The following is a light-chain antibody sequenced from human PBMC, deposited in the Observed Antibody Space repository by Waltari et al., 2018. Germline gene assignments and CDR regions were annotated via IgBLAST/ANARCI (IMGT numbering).Light chain of an antibody. Sequence: EVVLTQSPATLSLSPGATATLSCRASQGVSMYLAWYQHRPGQGPRLLIYDATNRATGIPARFGGSGSGTDFTLTINSLDPEDFAVYFCQQRSNWPMTFGGGTKVEIK. CDR3: QQRSNWPMT. CDR2: DAT. CDR1: QGVSMY. J-gene: IGKJ4*01. V-gene: IGKV3-11*01.